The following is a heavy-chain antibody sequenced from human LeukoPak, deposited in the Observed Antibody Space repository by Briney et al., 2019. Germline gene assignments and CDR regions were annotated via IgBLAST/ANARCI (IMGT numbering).Heavy chain of an antibody. D-gene: IGHD1/OR15-1a*01. CDR1: GFTFSSHG. Sequence: PGGSLRLSCAASGFTFSSHGISWVRQAPGKGLEWVSGISGSGGTTFYADSVKGRFTISRDNSKNTLYLQMNSLRAEDTAVYYSARTNGYYDLWGRGTLVTVSS. J-gene: IGHJ2*01. CDR3: ARTNGYYDL. CDR2: ISGSGGTT. V-gene: IGHV3-23*01.